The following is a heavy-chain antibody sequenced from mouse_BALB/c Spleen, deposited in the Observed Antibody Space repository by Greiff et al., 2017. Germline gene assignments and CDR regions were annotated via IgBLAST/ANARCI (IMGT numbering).Heavy chain of an antibody. CDR3: AREGGYRYAMDY. V-gene: IGHV1-80*01. Sequence: VQLQQSGAELVRPGSSVKISCKASGYAFSSYWMNWVKQRPGQGLEWIGQIYPGDGDTNYNGKFKGKATLTADKSSSTAYMQLSSLTSEDSAVYCCAREGGYRYAMDYWGQGTSVTVSS. D-gene: IGHD1-2*01. CDR2: IYPGDGDT. CDR1: GYAFSSYW. J-gene: IGHJ4*01.